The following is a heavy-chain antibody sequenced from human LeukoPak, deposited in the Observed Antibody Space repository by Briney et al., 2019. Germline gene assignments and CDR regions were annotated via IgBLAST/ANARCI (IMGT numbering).Heavy chain of an antibody. J-gene: IGHJ5*02. D-gene: IGHD3-22*01. V-gene: IGHV4-34*01. CDR2: INHSGST. CDR1: GGSFSGYY. Sequence: PSETLSLTCAVYGGSFSGYYWSWIRQPPGKGLEWIGEINHSGSTNYNPSLKSRVTISVDTSKNQFSLKLSSVTAADTAVYYCAREGGITTYYYDSSGYYYGPWGQGTLVTVSS. CDR3: AREGGITTYYYDSSGYYYGP.